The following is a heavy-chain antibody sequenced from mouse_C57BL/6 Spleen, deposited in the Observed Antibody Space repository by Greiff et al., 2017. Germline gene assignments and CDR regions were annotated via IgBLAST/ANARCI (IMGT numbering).Heavy chain of an antibody. CDR2: IDPSDSYT. J-gene: IGHJ1*03. D-gene: IGHD1-1*01. CDR1: GYTFTSYW. V-gene: IGHV1-69*01. CDR3: ASTTTVGDWYFDV. Sequence: VQLQQPGAELVMPGASVKLSCKASGYTFTSYWMHWVKQRPGQGLEWIGEIDPSDSYTNYNQKFKGKSTLTVDKSSSTAYMQLSSLTSEDSAVYYCASTTTVGDWYFDVWGTGTTVTVSS.